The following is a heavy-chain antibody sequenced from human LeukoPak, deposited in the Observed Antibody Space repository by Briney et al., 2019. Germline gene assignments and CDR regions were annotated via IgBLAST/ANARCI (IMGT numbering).Heavy chain of an antibody. J-gene: IGHJ3*02. CDR3: ARHRSGGSQDDAFDI. V-gene: IGHV3-7*01. D-gene: IGHD2-15*01. CDR1: KFTFSTYW. Sequence: GGSLRLSCAASKFTFSTYWMSWVRQAPGKGLEWVADIKQDGSEKYYVDSVKGRFTISRQNAKNSLFLQMNSLRAEDTAVYYCARHRSGGSQDDAFDIWGQGTMVTVSS. CDR2: IKQDGSEK.